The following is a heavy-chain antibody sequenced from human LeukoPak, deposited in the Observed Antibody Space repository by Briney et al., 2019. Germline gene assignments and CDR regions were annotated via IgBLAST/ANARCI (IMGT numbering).Heavy chain of an antibody. D-gene: IGHD6-6*01. J-gene: IGHJ5*02. CDR2: IIPIFGTA. V-gene: IGHV1-69*06. CDR3: ARDETGQLVPWFDP. CDR1: GGTFSGYA. Sequence: VASVKVSCKASGGTFSGYAISWVRQAPGQGLEWMGRIIPIFGTANYAQKFQGRVTITADKSTSTAYMELSSLRSEDTAVYYCARDETGQLVPWFDPWGQGTLVTVSS.